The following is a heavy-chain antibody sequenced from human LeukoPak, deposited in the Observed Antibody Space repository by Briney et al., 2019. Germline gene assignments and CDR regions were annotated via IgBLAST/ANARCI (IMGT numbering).Heavy chain of an antibody. D-gene: IGHD5-12*01. Sequence: SETLSLTCTVSGGSISSSSYYWGWIRQPPGKGLEWIGSIYYSGSTYYNPSLKSRVTISVDTSKNQFSLKLSSVTAADTAVYYCARDRGYSGYDWGKGTLVTVSS. V-gene: IGHV4-39*07. CDR2: IYYSGST. CDR1: GGSISSSSYY. J-gene: IGHJ4*02. CDR3: ARDRGYSGYD.